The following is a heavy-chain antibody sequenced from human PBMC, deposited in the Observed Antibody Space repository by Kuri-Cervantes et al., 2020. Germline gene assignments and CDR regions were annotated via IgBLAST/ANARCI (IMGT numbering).Heavy chain of an antibody. D-gene: IGHD3-10*01. CDR2: INPNIGDT. CDR3: ARVFTMVRGVIAPIGY. CDR1: GYTFTGYF. Sequence: ASVKVSCKPSGYTFTGYFMHWVRQAPGQGLEWMGWINPNIGDTKYAQKFQGRVTMSRDTSTSTVYMELSRLTSDDTAVYYCARVFTMVRGVIAPIGYWGQGTLVTVSS. J-gene: IGHJ4*02. V-gene: IGHV1-2*02.